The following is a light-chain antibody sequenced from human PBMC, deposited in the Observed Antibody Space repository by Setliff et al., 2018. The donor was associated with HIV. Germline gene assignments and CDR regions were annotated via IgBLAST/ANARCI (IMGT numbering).Light chain of an antibody. V-gene: IGLV2-23*02. CDR1: SSDVGGYYY. Sequence: QSALTQPASVSGSPGQSITISCTGTSSDVGGYYYVSWYQQRPGKAPKVMIYDVNKRPSGVSNRFSGSKSGNTASLTISGLQAEDEADYYCCSWAGSSTYVFGTGTKGTVL. J-gene: IGLJ1*01. CDR2: DVN. CDR3: CSWAGSSTYV.